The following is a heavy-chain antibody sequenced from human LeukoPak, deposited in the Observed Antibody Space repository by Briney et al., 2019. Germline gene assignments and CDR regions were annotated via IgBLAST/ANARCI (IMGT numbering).Heavy chain of an antibody. CDR1: GFTFSSYG. J-gene: IGHJ4*02. CDR3: ERGEYYYDSSGSDY. V-gene: IGHV3-33*01. D-gene: IGHD3-22*01. Sequence: PGRSLRLSCAASGFTFSSYGMHWVRQAPGKGLEWVAVIWYDGSNKYYADSLKGRFTISTDKFKKPLYLQMHSLRAEDTAVYYCERGEYYYDSSGSDYWGQGTLVTVSS. CDR2: IWYDGSNK.